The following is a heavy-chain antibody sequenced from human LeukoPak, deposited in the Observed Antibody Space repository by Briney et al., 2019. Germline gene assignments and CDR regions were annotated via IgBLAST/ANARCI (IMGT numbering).Heavy chain of an antibody. J-gene: IGHJ6*03. CDR3: ARAKNFRYFDWLPGSSYYMDV. CDR2: MNPNSGNT. Sequence: GASVKVSCKASGYTFTSYDINWVRQATGQGLEWMGWMNPNSGNTGYAQKFQGRVTMTRNTSISTAYMELSSLRSEDTAVYYCARAKNFRYFDWLPGSSYYMDVWGKGTTVTISS. D-gene: IGHD3-9*01. V-gene: IGHV1-8*01. CDR1: GYTFTSYD.